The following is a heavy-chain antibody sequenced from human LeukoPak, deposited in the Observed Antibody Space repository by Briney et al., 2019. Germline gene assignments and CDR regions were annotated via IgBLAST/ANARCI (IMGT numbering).Heavy chain of an antibody. CDR1: GGTFISYA. CDR3: AREHDVSQYYYDSSGYYPLDY. CDR2: IIPIFGTA. V-gene: IGHV1-69*13. J-gene: IGHJ4*02. D-gene: IGHD3-22*01. Sequence: ASVKVSCKASGGTFISYAISWVRQAPGQGLEWMGGIIPIFGTANYAQKFQGRVTITADESTSTAYMELSSLRSEDTAVYYCAREHDVSQYYYDSSGYYPLDYWGQGTLVTVSS.